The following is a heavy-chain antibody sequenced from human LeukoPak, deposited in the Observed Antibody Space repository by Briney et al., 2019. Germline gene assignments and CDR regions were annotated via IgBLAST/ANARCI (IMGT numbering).Heavy chain of an antibody. Sequence: GASVTVSCKASGGTFSSYAISWVRQAPGQGLEWMGRIIPILGIANYAQKFQGRVTITADKSTSTAYMELSSLRSEDTAVYYCARCTQSVVPAAITGYYYYGMDVWGQGTTVTVSS. J-gene: IGHJ6*02. D-gene: IGHD2-2*01. CDR3: ARCTQSVVPAAITGYYYYGMDV. CDR2: IIPILGIA. V-gene: IGHV1-69*04. CDR1: GGTFSSYA.